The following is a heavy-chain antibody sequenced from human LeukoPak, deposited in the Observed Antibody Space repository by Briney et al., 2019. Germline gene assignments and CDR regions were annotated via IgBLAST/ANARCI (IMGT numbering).Heavy chain of an antibody. CDR3: AGDTSNWDLSFDY. D-gene: IGHD4-11*01. CDR1: GYTLTQLS. CDR2: FDPEDGKA. J-gene: IGHJ4*02. V-gene: IGHV1-24*01. Sequence: ASVTVSFKVSGYTLTQLSMHWVRQAPGKGIEWMGGFDPEDGKAIYAQNFQDRVTVTDDRSTDTTYMELTSLTPEDTAVYYCAGDTSNWDLSFDYWGQGTLVTVSS.